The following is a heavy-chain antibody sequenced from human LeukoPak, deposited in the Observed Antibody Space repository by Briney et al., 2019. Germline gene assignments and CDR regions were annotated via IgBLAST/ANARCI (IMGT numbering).Heavy chain of an antibody. J-gene: IGHJ4*02. D-gene: IGHD3-3*01. CDR2: IYHSGST. Sequence: SETLSLTCTVSGGAISSYYWSWVRQPPGKGLEWIGEIYHSGSTNYNPSLKSRVTISVDTSKNQFSLKLSSVTAADTAVYYCARHNQLWSGWNFDYWGQGTLVTVSS. CDR1: GGAISSYY. CDR3: ARHNQLWSGWNFDY. V-gene: IGHV4-59*08.